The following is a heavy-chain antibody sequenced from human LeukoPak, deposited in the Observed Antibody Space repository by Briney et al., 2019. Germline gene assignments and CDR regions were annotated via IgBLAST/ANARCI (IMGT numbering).Heavy chain of an antibody. Sequence: SETLSLTCTVSGGSISSYYWGWIRQPAGKGLKWIGRIYSSGSTNYNPSLKSRVTMSVDTSKNQFSLKLSSVTAADTAVYYCARGQYHLLYWYFDLWGRGTLVTVSS. D-gene: IGHD2-2*01. CDR2: IYSSGST. CDR3: ARGQYHLLYWYFDL. V-gene: IGHV4-4*07. J-gene: IGHJ2*01. CDR1: GGSISSYY.